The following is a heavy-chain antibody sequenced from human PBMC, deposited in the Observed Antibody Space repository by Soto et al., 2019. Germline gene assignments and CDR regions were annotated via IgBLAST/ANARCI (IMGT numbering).Heavy chain of an antibody. CDR2: ISGSGGST. Sequence: PGGSLRLSCAASGFTFSSYAMSWVRQAPGKGLEWVSAISGSGGSTYYADSVKGRFTISRDNSKNTLYLQMNSLRAEDTAVYYCATKLAPYIAVAGPWFDPWGQGTLVTVSS. D-gene: IGHD6-19*01. J-gene: IGHJ5*02. V-gene: IGHV3-23*01. CDR3: ATKLAPYIAVAGPWFDP. CDR1: GFTFSSYA.